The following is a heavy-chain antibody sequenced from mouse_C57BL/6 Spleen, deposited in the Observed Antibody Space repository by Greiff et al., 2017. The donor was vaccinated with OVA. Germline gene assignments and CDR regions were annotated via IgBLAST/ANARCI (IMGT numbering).Heavy chain of an antibody. CDR2: ISDGGSYT. V-gene: IGHV5-4*01. CDR3: ARDPIWD. CDR1: GFTFSSYA. Sequence: EVHLVESGGGLVKPGGSLKLSCAASGFTFSSYAMSWVRQTPEKRLEWVATISDGGSYTYYPDNVKGRFTISRDNAKNNLYLQMSHLKSEDTAMYYCARDPIWDWGQGTLVTVSA. D-gene: IGHD1-1*02. J-gene: IGHJ3*01.